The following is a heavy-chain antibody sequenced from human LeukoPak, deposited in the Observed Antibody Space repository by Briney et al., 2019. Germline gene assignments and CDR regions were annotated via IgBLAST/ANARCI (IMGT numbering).Heavy chain of an antibody. D-gene: IGHD3-16*02. CDR2: INHSGST. CDR1: GGSFSGYY. CDR3: ARRSRMITFGGVIVLGAFDI. J-gene: IGHJ3*02. V-gene: IGHV4-34*01. Sequence: SETLSLTCAVYGGSFSGYYWSWIRQPPGKGLEWIGEINHSGSTNYNPSLKSRVTISVDTSENQFSLKLSSVTAADTAVYYCARRSRMITFGGVIVLGAFDIWGQGTMVTVSS.